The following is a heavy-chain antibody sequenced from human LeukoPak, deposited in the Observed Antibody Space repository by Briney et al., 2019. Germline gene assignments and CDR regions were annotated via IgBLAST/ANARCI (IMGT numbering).Heavy chain of an antibody. CDR1: GFIFSSYG. J-gene: IGHJ4*02. D-gene: IGHD6-19*01. Sequence: GGSLRLSCAASGFIFSSYGMHWVRQAPGKGLKWVAFIRYDGSNKYYGDSVKGRFTISRDNSKTTLYLQTNSPRAEDTAVYYCAKDKGGSSGWLFDYWGQGTLVTVSS. CDR3: AKDKGGSSGWLFDY. CDR2: IRYDGSNK. V-gene: IGHV3-30*02.